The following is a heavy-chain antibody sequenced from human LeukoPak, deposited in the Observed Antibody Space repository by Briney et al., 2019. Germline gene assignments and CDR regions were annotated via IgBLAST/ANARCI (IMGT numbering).Heavy chain of an antibody. CDR1: GFTFSSYA. J-gene: IGHJ6*04. CDR2: ISSNGGST. D-gene: IGHD3-10*01. Sequence: GGSLRLSCSASGFTFSSYAMHWVRQAQGPGLEYVSAISSNGGSTYYADSVKGRFTISRDNSKNTLYLQMSSLRAEDTAVYYCVKGRMVRGVTYYNYGMDVWGKGTTVTVSS. CDR3: VKGRMVRGVTYYNYGMDV. V-gene: IGHV3-64D*06.